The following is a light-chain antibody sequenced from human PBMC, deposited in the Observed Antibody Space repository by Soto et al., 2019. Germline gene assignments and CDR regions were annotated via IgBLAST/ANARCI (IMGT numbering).Light chain of an antibody. J-gene: IGKJ4*01. V-gene: IGKV3-11*01. CDR1: QSVSNY. CDR2: ETS. Sequence: EIVLTQSPATLSLSPGDRATLSCRASQSVSNYLAWYQQKPGQAPRLLIYETSNRASDIPARFSGSGSGTDFTLTISSLEPEDFAVYYCQQRSYWLSFGGGTKVDIK. CDR3: QQRSYWLS.